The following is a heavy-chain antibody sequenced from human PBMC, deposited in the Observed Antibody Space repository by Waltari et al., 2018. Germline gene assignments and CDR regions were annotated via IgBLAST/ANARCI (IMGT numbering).Heavy chain of an antibody. V-gene: IGHV3-30-3*01. CDR1: GFTFSSYA. Sequence: QVQLVESGGGVVQPGRSLRLSCAASGFTFSSYAMHWVRQAPGKGLECVAVISYDGSNKYYADSVKGRFTISRDNSKNTLYLQMNSLRAEDTAVYYCARDGPQWLILDYWGQGTLVTVSS. CDR3: ARDGPQWLILDY. D-gene: IGHD6-19*01. CDR2: ISYDGSNK. J-gene: IGHJ4*02.